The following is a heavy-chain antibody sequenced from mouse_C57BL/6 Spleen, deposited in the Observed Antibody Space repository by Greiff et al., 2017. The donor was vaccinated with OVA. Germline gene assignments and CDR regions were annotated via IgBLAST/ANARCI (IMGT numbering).Heavy chain of an antibody. Sequence: EVKLVESGPGLVKPSQSLSLTCSVTGYSITSGYYWNWIRQFPGNKLEWMGYISYDGSNNYNPSLKNRISITRDTSKNQFFLKLNSVTTEDTATYYCARGGVITTVVAPLFDYWGQGTTLTVSS. D-gene: IGHD1-1*01. V-gene: IGHV3-6*01. CDR2: ISYDGSN. CDR1: GYSITSGYY. J-gene: IGHJ2*01. CDR3: ARGGVITTVVAPLFDY.